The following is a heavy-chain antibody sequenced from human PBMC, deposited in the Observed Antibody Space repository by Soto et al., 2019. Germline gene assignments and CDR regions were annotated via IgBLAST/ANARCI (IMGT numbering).Heavy chain of an antibody. CDR1: GYTFTDYY. V-gene: IGHV1-2*02. D-gene: IGHD1-26*01. Sequence: ASVEVSCKXSGYTFTDYYIHWVRQAPGQGLEWMGWINPSSGDTNYAQNFQGRVTMTRDTSVSTAYMDLISLRSDDTAVYYCASALHRGTYHSPSDYWGQGTLVTVSS. CDR3: ASALHRGTYHSPSDY. J-gene: IGHJ4*02. CDR2: INPSSGDT.